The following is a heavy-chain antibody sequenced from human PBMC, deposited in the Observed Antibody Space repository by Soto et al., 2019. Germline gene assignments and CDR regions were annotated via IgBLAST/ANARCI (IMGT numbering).Heavy chain of an antibody. V-gene: IGHV4-59*01. Sequence: SETLSLTCAVSGASINSYYWSWVLVLPGKGLEWIGYIYYTGSTNYNPSLKSRVTISVDTSKNHFSLKLSSVTAADTAVYYCASVRGYSYRLGGLDYCGQRTLVTVSS. D-gene: IGHD5-18*01. CDR3: ASVRGYSYRLGGLDY. CDR1: GASINSYY. CDR2: IYYTGST. J-gene: IGHJ4*02.